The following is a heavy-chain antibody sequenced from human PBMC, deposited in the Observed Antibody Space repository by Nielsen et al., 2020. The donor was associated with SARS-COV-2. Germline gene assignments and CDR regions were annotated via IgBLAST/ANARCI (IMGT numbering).Heavy chain of an antibody. J-gene: IGHJ5*02. CDR2: IYYSGST. CDR3: ARTYPAITMIVVVNWFDP. V-gene: IGHV4-39*01. Sequence: SETLSLTCTVSGGSVSSGSYYWSWIRQPPGKGLEWIGSIYYSGSTYYNPSLKSRVTISVDTSKNQFSLKLSSVTAADTAVYYCARTYPAITMIVVVNWFDPWGQGTLVTVSS. CDR1: GGSVSSGSYY. D-gene: IGHD3-22*01.